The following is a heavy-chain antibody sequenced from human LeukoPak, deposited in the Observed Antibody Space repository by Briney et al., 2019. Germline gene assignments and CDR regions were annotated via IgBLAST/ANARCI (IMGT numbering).Heavy chain of an antibody. V-gene: IGHV1-18*01. D-gene: IGHD4-17*01. Sequence: ASVTVSCKASGYTFSSYGISWVRQVPGQGLEWMGWISAYSGNTMYAQKLQGRVTMTTDTSTSTAYMELRSLRSDDTAVYYCARTSSGVDDYGDYLLNFWGQGTLVTVSS. J-gene: IGHJ4*02. CDR2: ISAYSGNT. CDR1: GYTFSSYG. CDR3: ARTSSGVDDYGDYLLNF.